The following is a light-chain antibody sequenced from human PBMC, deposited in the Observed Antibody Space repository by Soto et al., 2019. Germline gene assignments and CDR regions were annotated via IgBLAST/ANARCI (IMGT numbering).Light chain of an antibody. CDR2: DII. CDR1: SSDVGAYIF. V-gene: IGLV2-14*03. Sequence: QSVLTQPASVSGSPGQSITISCTGTSSDVGAYIFVSWYQQHPGKAPKLMIYDIINRPSGVSNRFSGSKSGNTASLTISGLQAEDGADYYCVSFTTSRSYVFGTGTKVTVL. J-gene: IGLJ1*01. CDR3: VSFTTSRSYV.